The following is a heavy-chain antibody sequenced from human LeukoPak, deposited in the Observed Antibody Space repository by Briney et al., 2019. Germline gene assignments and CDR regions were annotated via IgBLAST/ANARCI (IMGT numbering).Heavy chain of an antibody. V-gene: IGHV3-23*01. J-gene: IGHJ4*02. CDR1: GFTFSSYA. CDR2: ISGSGGST. CDR3: AKDSGYSSSWYDFDY. Sequence: PGGSLRLSCAASGFTFSSYAMTWVRQAPGKGLEWVSAISGSGGSTYYAGSVKGRFTMSRDNSKNTLYLQMSSLRAEGTAVYYCAKDSGYSSSWYDFDYWGQGTLVTVSS. D-gene: IGHD6-13*01.